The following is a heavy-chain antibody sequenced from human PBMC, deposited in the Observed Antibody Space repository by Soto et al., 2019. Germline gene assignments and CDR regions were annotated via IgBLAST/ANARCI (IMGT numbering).Heavy chain of an antibody. D-gene: IGHD1-26*01. CDR3: ARDGREASGMDV. CDR2: IYYRGCT. CDR1: GGSISSHY. V-gene: IGHV4-59*11. J-gene: IGHJ6*02. Sequence: SVTLSLTCTVSGGSISSHYWSWVRQAPGKGLEWIGHIYYRGCTSYNPSLRSRSAISVDTSNNQFSLKLNSVTTADTAVYYCARDGREASGMDVWGQGTKVTVSS.